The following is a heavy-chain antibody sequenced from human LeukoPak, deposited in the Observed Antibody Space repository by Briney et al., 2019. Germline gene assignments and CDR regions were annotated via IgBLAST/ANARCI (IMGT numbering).Heavy chain of an antibody. V-gene: IGHV5-51*01. CDR1: GYSFTSYW. J-gene: IGHJ4*02. CDR3: ARRYDSSGYYYLYYFDY. Sequence: GESLKISCKGSGYSFTSYWIGWVRQMPRKGLEWMGIIYPGDSDTRYSPSFQGQVTISADKSISTAYLQWSSLKASDTAMYYCARRYDSSGYYYLYYFDYWGQGTLVTVSS. D-gene: IGHD3-22*01. CDR2: IYPGDSDT.